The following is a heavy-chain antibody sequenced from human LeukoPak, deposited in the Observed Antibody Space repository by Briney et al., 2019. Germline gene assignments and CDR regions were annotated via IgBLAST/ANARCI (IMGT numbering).Heavy chain of an antibody. CDR2: INSDGSIT. V-gene: IGHV3-74*01. CDR1: GFTDRSNY. CDR3: ARGSEYSGYDYRGYY. D-gene: IGHD5-12*01. Sequence: PGGSLRLSCAASGFTDRSNYMTWVRQAPGKGLEWVSRINSDGSITNYADSVKGRFTISRDNAKNTLYLQLNSLKADDTAVYYCARGSEYSGYDYRGYYWGQGTQVTVSS. J-gene: IGHJ4*02.